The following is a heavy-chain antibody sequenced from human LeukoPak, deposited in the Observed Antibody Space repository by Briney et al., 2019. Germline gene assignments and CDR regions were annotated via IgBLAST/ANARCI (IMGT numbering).Heavy chain of an antibody. CDR2: INIGGTNT. CDR3: ATDGAGFDT. Sequence: GGSLRLSCAASGFTFNDYYMSWIRQAPGKGLEWLSYINIGGTNTHYADSVKGRFTISRDNAKKSLYLEMNNLRAEDTGVYYCATDGAGFDTWGQGVLVTVSS. V-gene: IGHV3-11*01. J-gene: IGHJ5*02. CDR1: GFTFNDYY.